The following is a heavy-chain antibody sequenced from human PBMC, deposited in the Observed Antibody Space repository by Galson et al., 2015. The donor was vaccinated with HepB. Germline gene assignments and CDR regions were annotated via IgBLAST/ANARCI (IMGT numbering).Heavy chain of an antibody. CDR1: GFSLRTSGMC. D-gene: IGHD2-21*02. CDR3: TRASKGLYGDCYYFDY. J-gene: IGHJ4*02. CDR2: IDWDDDK. Sequence: PALVKPTQTLTLTCTFSGFSLRTSGMCVSWIRQPPGKALEWLALIDWDDDKYYSTSLKTRLTISKDTSKNQVVLTMTNMDPVDTATYYCTRASKGLYGDCYYFDYWGQGTLVTVSS. V-gene: IGHV2-70*01.